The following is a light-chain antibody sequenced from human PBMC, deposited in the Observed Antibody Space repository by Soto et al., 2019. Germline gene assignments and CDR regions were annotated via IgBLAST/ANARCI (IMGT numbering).Light chain of an antibody. CDR2: GSS. CDR1: QTLSSRH. Sequence: VLTQSPGTLSLSPGERATLSCRASQTLSSRHLAWYQQKPGQAPRLLIYGSSSRATDIPDRFSGSGSGTDFTLTISSSEPEDFAIYYCQQYCYSRTFGQGTKVEIK. CDR3: QQYCYSRT. V-gene: IGKV3-20*01. J-gene: IGKJ1*01.